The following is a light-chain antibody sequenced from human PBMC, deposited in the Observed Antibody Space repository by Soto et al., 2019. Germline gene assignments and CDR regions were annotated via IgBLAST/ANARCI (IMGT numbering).Light chain of an antibody. CDR2: DAS. V-gene: IGKV3-11*01. CDR1: QSVSSY. J-gene: IGKJ4*01. Sequence: EIVVTQSPATLSLSPGERATLSCRASQSVSSYLAWYQQKPGQAPRLLIYDASNRATRSPARFRGSGSGTDFTLTISRLEPEDFAVYYCQQRSNWLTFGGGTKVEIK. CDR3: QQRSNWLT.